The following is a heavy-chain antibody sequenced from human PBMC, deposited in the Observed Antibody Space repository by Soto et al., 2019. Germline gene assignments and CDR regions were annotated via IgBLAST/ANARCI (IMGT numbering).Heavy chain of an antibody. CDR2: ISYDGSNK. Sequence: QVQLVESGGGVVQPGRSLRLSCAASGFTFTSYGIHWVRQAPGKGLVWVAVISYDGSNKYYADSVKGRFTISRDNSKNTLYLQMNSLRAEDTAVYYCAKAVRGQAVVDVWGQGTTVTVSS. D-gene: IGHD2-2*01. CDR3: AKAVRGQAVVDV. J-gene: IGHJ6*02. V-gene: IGHV3-30*18. CDR1: GFTFTSYG.